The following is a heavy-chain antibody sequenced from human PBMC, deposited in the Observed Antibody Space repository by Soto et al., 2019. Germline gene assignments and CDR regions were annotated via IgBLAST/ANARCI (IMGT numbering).Heavy chain of an antibody. Sequence: QVQLVESGGGVVQPGRSLRLSCAASGFTFSSYGMHWVRQAPGKGLEWVAVISYDGSNKYYADSVKRRFTISRDNSKNTLYLQMNSLRAEDTAVYYCAKDPLGIAVAGYFDYWGQGTLVTVSS. CDR1: GFTFSSYG. J-gene: IGHJ4*02. CDR2: ISYDGSNK. V-gene: IGHV3-30*18. CDR3: AKDPLGIAVAGYFDY. D-gene: IGHD6-19*01.